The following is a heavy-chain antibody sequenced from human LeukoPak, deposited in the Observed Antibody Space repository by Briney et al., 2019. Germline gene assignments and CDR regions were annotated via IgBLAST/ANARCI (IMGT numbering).Heavy chain of an antibody. J-gene: IGHJ4*02. CDR3: ARGVAAAGNPN. D-gene: IGHD6-13*01. V-gene: IGHV3-74*01. CDR2: INSDGSST. CDR1: GFTFSSYW. Sequence: GGSLRLSCAASGFTFSSYWMHWVRQAPGKGLVWVSRINSDGSSTSYADSVKGRFTISRDNAKNTPFLHMNSLRAEDTAVYYCARGVAAAGNPNWGQGTLVTVSS.